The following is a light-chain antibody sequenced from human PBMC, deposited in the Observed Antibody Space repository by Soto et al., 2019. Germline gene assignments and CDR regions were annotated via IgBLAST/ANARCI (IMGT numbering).Light chain of an antibody. V-gene: IGLV2-14*01. J-gene: IGLJ1*01. Sequence: QSVLTQPASVSGSRGQSITIFCTGTSSDVGDYNYVSWYQQHPGKAPKLMIYDVSNRPSGVSNRFSGSKSGNTASLTISGLQAEDEADYYCSSYTSSSTYVFGTGTKVTVL. CDR3: SSYTSSSTYV. CDR2: DVS. CDR1: SSDVGDYNY.